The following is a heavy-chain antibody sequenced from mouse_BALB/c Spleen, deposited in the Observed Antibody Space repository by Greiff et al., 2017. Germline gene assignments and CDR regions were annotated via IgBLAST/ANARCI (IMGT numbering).Heavy chain of an antibody. V-gene: IGHV14-3*02. CDR2: IDPANGNT. J-gene: IGHJ3*01. Sequence: VQLQQSGAELVKPGASVKLSCTASGFNIKDTYMHWVKQRPEQGLEWIGRIDPANGNTKYDPKFQGKATITADTSSNTAYLQLSSLTSEDTAVYYCARSGEVRREFAYWGQGTLVTVSA. CDR3: ARSGEVRREFAY. CDR1: GFNIKDTY. D-gene: IGHD2-14*01.